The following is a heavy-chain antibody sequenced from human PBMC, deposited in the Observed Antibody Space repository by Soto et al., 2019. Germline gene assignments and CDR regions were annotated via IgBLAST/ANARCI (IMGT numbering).Heavy chain of an antibody. CDR2: VTPNTGGS. CDR3: ARQSDAFDY. J-gene: IGHJ4*02. V-gene: IGHV1-2*02. CDR1: GYTFTDHY. Sequence: QVQLVQSGAEVKKPGASVKVSCKASGYTFTDHYIHWVRQAPGRGLEWLGWVTPNTGGSHYAQKFKGRVTMTRDTSINTAYVELTSLTSDDTAVYYCARQSDAFDYWGQGALVTVSS.